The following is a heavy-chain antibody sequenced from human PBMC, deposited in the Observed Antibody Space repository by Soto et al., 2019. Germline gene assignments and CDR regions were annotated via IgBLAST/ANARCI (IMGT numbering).Heavy chain of an antibody. CDR3: ETRGSISYYFDY. Sequence: ASVKVSCKASGYTFTGYYMHWVRQAPGQGLEWMGWINPNSGGTNYAQKFQGRVTMTRDTSISTAYMELSRLRSDDTAVYYCETRGSISYYFDYWGQGTLVTVSS. CDR1: GYTFTGYY. V-gene: IGHV1-2*02. J-gene: IGHJ4*02. CDR2: INPNSGGT. D-gene: IGHD3-10*01.